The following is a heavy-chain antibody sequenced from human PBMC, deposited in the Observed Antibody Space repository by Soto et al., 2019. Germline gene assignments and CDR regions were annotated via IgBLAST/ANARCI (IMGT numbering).Heavy chain of an antibody. V-gene: IGHV3-7*03. CDR1: GFTFSSYW. Sequence: GGSLRLSCAASGFTFSSYWMSWVRQAPGKGLEWVANIKQDGSEKYYVDSVKGRFTISRDNAKNSLYLQMNSLRAEDTAVYYCANSVHYYDSSGYWDYWGQGTLVTVSS. D-gene: IGHD3-22*01. CDR2: IKQDGSEK. J-gene: IGHJ4*02. CDR3: ANSVHYYDSSGYWDY.